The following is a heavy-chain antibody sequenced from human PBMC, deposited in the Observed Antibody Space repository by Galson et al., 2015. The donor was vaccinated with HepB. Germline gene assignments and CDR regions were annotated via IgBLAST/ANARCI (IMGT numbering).Heavy chain of an antibody. CDR3: ATTFGLVSHTYTMDV. V-gene: IGHV3-21*01. CDR2: ITSSSSLI. D-gene: IGHD3/OR15-3a*01. J-gene: IGHJ6*02. CDR1: EFAFGSFR. Sequence: SLRLSCAASEFAFGSFRMNWVRQAPGKGLEWVASITSSSSLIYYADSVKGRFTISRDNAKNSLFLQMNSLGTEDTAVYYCATTFGLVSHTYTMDVWGHGTTVTVSS.